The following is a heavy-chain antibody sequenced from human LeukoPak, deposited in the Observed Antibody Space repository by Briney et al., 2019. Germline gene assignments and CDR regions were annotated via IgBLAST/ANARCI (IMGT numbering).Heavy chain of an antibody. CDR1: GFTFSSYG. CDR3: ASVDDSSGLYYFDY. D-gene: IGHD3-22*01. J-gene: IGHJ4*02. Sequence: PGGSLRLSCAASGFTFSSYGMHWVRQAPGKGLEWVANIKQDGSEKYYVDSVKGRFTISRDNAKNSLYLQMNSLRAEDTAVYYCASVDDSSGLYYFDYWGQGTLVTVSS. CDR2: IKQDGSEK. V-gene: IGHV3-7*01.